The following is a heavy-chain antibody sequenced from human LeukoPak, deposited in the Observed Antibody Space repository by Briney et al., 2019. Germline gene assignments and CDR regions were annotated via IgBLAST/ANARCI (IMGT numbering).Heavy chain of an antibody. V-gene: IGHV4-34*01. Sequence: SETLSLTCTVSGGSISSYYWSWIRQPPGKGLEWIGEINHSGSTNYNPSLKSRVTISVDTSKNQFSLKLSSVTAADTAVYYCARGGYSSSWFTYYYDSSGYPFDYWGQGTLVTVSS. CDR3: ARGGYSSSWFTYYYDSSGYPFDY. CDR2: INHSGST. J-gene: IGHJ4*02. CDR1: GGSISSYY. D-gene: IGHD3-22*01.